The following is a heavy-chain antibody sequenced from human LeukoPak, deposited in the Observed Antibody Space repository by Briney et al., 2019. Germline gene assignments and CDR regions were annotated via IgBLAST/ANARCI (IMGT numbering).Heavy chain of an antibody. CDR1: GGSISSGSFY. CDR3: ARDWGAAAGPPYYGMDV. V-gene: IGHV4-61*09. Sequence: SETLSLTCTVSGGSISSGSFYWTWIRQPAGKGLEWIGHIYTSGSTDYNPSLKSRVTISVDTSKNQFSLKLSSVTAADTAVYYCARDWGAAAGPPYYGMDVWGQGTTVTVSS. D-gene: IGHD6-13*01. CDR2: IYTSGST. J-gene: IGHJ6*02.